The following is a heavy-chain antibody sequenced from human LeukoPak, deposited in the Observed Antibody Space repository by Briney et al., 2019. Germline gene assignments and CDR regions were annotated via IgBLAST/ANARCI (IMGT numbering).Heavy chain of an antibody. CDR3: AREGRGYSYGKEYYFDY. CDR2: ISGSGNST. Sequence: GGSLRLSCAASGFIFSNYAMSWVRQAPGKGLEWVSLISGSGNSTYYADSVKGRFTISRDNSKNTLYLQMNSLRAEDTAVYYCAREGRGYSYGKEYYFDYWGQGTLVTVSS. J-gene: IGHJ4*02. D-gene: IGHD5-18*01. V-gene: IGHV3-23*01. CDR1: GFIFSNYA.